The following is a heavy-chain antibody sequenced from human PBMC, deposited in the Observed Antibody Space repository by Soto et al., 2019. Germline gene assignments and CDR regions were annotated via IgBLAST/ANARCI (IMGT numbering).Heavy chain of an antibody. D-gene: IGHD2-2*01. Sequence: QAQLVQSYAEVKRPGASVKFSCSASGYTFNTHSITWIRQAPGQGLEWMGYITGHTGYTDYERKCLDRSSMTRDTSKNNTYVELRNLRSDDTAVYYCAKGCQCNSTRCYDDLHRGMDVWGQGTTVTVSS. V-gene: IGHV1-18*04. J-gene: IGHJ6*02. CDR1: GYTFNTHS. CDR2: ITGHTGYT. CDR3: AKGCQCNSTRCYDDLHRGMDV.